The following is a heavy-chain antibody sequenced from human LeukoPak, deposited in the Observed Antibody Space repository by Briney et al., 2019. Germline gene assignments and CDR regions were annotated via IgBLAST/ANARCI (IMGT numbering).Heavy chain of an antibody. D-gene: IGHD1-26*01. J-gene: IGHJ4*02. V-gene: IGHV3-7*03. Sequence: GGSLRLSCAASGYRFSPYWMSWVRQTPGKGLEWVASISDGGRATYYGDSVRGRFTISRDDARNSLFLQMNGLRADDTAVYYCAKDQRWESPHYLDSWGQGTLVTVSS. CDR1: GYRFSPYW. CDR3: AKDQRWESPHYLDS. CDR2: ISDGGRAT.